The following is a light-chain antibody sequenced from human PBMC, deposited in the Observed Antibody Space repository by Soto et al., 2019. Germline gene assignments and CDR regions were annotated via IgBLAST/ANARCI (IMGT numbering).Light chain of an antibody. J-gene: IGKJ1*01. CDR2: QAS. CDR1: QRISRW. V-gene: IGKV1-5*03. CDR3: QQYDSYSKT. Sequence: DIQMTQSPSTLSASVGDRVTITCRASQRISRWLAWYQQKPGKAPKLLMYQASSLEIGVPSRFSGSASGTEFTLTISCLQPDDCATYYCQQYDSYSKTFGQGTKVEIK.